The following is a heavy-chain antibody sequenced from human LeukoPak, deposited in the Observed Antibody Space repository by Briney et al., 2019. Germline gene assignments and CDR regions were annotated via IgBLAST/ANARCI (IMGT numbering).Heavy chain of an antibody. D-gene: IGHD4-17*01. CDR2: IYHSGST. Sequence: PSETLSLTCTVSGYSISSGYYWGWIRQPPGKGLEWIGSIYHSGSTYYNPSLKSRVTMSVDTSKNQFSLKLSSVTAADTAVYYCASHGPNYYYMDVWGKGTTVTVSS. CDR1: GYSISSGYY. J-gene: IGHJ6*03. CDR3: ASHGPNYYYMDV. V-gene: IGHV4-38-2*02.